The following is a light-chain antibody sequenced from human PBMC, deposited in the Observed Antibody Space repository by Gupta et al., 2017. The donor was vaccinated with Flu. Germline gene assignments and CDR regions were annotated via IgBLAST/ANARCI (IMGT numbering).Light chain of an antibody. CDR3: SSYTSSSTLL. J-gene: IGLJ3*02. CDR2: EVS. Sequence: TSSDVGGYNYVSWYQQHPGRAPKLMIDEVSKRPAGVSNRFSGSKSGNTASLTISGLQAEDEAYYYCSSYTSSSTLLFGGGTKLTVL. CDR1: SSDVGGYNY. V-gene: IGLV2-14*01.